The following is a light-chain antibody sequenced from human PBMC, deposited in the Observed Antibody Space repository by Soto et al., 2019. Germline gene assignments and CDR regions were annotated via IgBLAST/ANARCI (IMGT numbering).Light chain of an antibody. CDR3: QQYNNWPQT. Sequence: GTTQSPATVSVSKGERATLSCRASQSVSSNLAWYQQKPGQAPRLLIYGASTRATGIPARFSGSGSGTEFTLTISSLQSEDFAVYYCQQYNNWPQTFGGGANVDV. V-gene: IGKV3-15*01. CDR1: QSVSSN. CDR2: GAS. J-gene: IGKJ3*01.